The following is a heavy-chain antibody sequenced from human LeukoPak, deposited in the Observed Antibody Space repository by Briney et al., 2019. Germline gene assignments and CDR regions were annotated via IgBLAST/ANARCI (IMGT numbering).Heavy chain of an antibody. V-gene: IGHV3-21*01. Sequence: GGSLRLSCAASGFTFSSYSMNWVRQAPGEGLEWVSSISSSSSYIYYADSVKGRFTISRDNAKNSLYLQMNSLRAEDTAVYYCARERGRAFDIWGQGTMVTVSS. J-gene: IGHJ3*02. CDR3: ARERGRAFDI. D-gene: IGHD3-10*01. CDR1: GFTFSSYS. CDR2: ISSSSSYI.